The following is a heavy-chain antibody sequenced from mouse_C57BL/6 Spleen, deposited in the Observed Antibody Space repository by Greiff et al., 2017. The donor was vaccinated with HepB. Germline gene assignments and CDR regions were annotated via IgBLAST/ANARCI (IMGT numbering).Heavy chain of an antibody. V-gene: IGHV1-54*01. CDR3: ARGGEGVFDY. CDR1: GYAFTNYL. J-gene: IGHJ2*01. Sequence: VQVVESGAELVRPGTSVKVSCKASGYAFTNYLIEWVKQRPGQGLEWIGVINPGSGGTNYNEKFKGKATLTADKSSSTAYMQLSSLTSEDSAVYFCARGGEGVFDYWGQGTTLTVSS. CDR2: INPGSGGT.